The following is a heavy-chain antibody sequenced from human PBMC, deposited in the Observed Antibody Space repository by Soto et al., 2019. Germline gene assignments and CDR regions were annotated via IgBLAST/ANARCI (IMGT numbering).Heavy chain of an antibody. J-gene: IGHJ4*02. CDR1: GGSFSGYY. D-gene: IGHD5-12*01. CDR3: ARGGMATTYPFDY. V-gene: IGHV4-34*01. CDR2: INHSGST. Sequence: SETLSLTCAVYGGSFSGYYWSWIRQPPGKGLEWIGEINHSGSTNYNPSLKSRVTISVDTSKNQFSLELSSVTAADTAVYYCARGGMATTYPFDYWGQGTLVTVSS.